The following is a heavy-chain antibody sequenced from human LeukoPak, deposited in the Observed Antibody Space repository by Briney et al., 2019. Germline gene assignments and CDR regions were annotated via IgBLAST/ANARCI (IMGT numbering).Heavy chain of an antibody. CDR1: GGTFSSYA. V-gene: IGHV1-69*06. Sequence: ASVKASCKASGGTFSSYAISWVRQAPGQGLEWMGGIIPIFGTANYAQKFQGRVTITADKSTSTAYMELSSLRSEDTAVYYCATFGNSYGSDYYYYYMDVWGKGTTVTVSS. D-gene: IGHD5-18*01. CDR2: IIPIFGTA. J-gene: IGHJ6*03. CDR3: ATFGNSYGSDYYYYYMDV.